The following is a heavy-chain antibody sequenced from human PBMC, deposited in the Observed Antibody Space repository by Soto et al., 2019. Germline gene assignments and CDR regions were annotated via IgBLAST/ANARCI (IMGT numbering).Heavy chain of an antibody. CDR2: ISGGGDAA. CDR3: ARKILGSTTRPKYWYFDL. Sequence: EVQVLESGGGLVQPGGSLRLSCAGSGFTFINYAMNWVRQAPGKGLEWVSSISGGGDAAFFPDSVRGRFTISRDNSKNTLTLQMNSLGVYDTAVYYCARKILGSTTRPKYWYFDLWGRGTLVTVSS. D-gene: IGHD7-27*01. J-gene: IGHJ2*01. CDR1: GFTFINYA. V-gene: IGHV3-23*01.